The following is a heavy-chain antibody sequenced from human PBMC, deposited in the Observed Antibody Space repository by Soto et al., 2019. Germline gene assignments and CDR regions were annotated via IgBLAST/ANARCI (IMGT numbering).Heavy chain of an antibody. Sequence: QVQLQQWGAGLLKPSETLSLTCAVYGGSFSGYYWSWIRQPPGKGLEWIGEINHSGSTNYNPSLTLRVTISVDTSKNQFSLTLSSVTAADTAVYYCARSRGYDYPYYYYYYGMDVWGQGTTVTVSS. CDR1: GGSFSGYY. J-gene: IGHJ6*02. V-gene: IGHV4-34*01. D-gene: IGHD5-12*01. CDR3: ARSRGYDYPYYYYYYGMDV. CDR2: INHSGST.